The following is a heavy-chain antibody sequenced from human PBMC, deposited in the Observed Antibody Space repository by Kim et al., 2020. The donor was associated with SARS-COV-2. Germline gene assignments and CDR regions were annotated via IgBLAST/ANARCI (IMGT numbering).Heavy chain of an antibody. V-gene: IGHV3-33*06. Sequence: GGSLRHSCAASGFTFSSYGMHWVRQAPGKGLEWVAVIWYDGSNKYYADSVKGRFTISRDNSKNTLYLQMNSLRAEDTAVYYCAKDRGGNTEVDYWGQGTLVTVSS. J-gene: IGHJ4*02. CDR1: GFTFSSYG. CDR3: AKDRGGNTEVDY. CDR2: IWYDGSNK. D-gene: IGHD2-15*01.